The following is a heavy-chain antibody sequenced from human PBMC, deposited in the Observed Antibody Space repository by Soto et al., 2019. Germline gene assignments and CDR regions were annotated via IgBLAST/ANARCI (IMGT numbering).Heavy chain of an antibody. CDR1: GFTFSSYG. J-gene: IGHJ5*02. Sequence: QVQLVESGGGVVQPGRSLRLSCAASGFTFSSYGMHWVRQAPGKGLEWVAVISYDGSNKYYADSVKGRFTISRDNSKNTLYLQTNSLRAEDTSVYYCAKDEPDYYDNAWGQGTLVTVSS. D-gene: IGHD3-22*01. CDR2: ISYDGSNK. CDR3: AKDEPDYYDNA. V-gene: IGHV3-30*18.